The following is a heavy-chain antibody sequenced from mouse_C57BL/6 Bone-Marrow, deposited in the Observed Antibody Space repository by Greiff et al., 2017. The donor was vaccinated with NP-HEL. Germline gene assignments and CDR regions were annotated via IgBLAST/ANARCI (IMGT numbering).Heavy chain of an antibody. CDR2: ISSGSSTI. D-gene: IGHD2-3*01. CDR1: GFTFSDYG. J-gene: IGHJ4*01. CDR3: ASYDGYLYYYAMDY. Sequence: EVKLVESGGGLVKPGGSLKLSCAASGFTFSDYGMHWVRQAPEKGLEWVAYISSGSSTIYYADTVKGRFTISRDNAKNTLFLQMTSLRSEDTAMYYCASYDGYLYYYAMDYWGQGTSVTVSS. V-gene: IGHV5-17*01.